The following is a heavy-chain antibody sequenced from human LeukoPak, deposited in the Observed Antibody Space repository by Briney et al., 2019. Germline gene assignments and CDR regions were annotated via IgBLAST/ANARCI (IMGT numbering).Heavy chain of an antibody. CDR3: GKLFYSSGMYHFDY. V-gene: IGHV3-23*01. J-gene: IGHJ4*02. CDR2: ISGSGGGT. D-gene: IGHD3-10*01. CDR1: GFTFSTYS. Sequence: PGGSLRLSCTASGFTFSTYSMNWVRQPPGKGLAWVSTISGSGGGTYYADSVKGRFTISRDNSKNTLYLQMNSLRTEDTAVFYCGKLFYSSGMYHFDYWGQGTLVTVSS.